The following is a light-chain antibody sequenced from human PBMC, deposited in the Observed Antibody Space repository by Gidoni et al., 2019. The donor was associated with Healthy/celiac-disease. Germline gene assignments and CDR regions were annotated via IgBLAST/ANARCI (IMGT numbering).Light chain of an antibody. J-gene: IGKJ5*01. CDR3: QQYNNWPLSIT. CDR1: QSVSSN. Sequence: EIVMTQSPATLSVSPGERATLSCRASQSVSSNLAWYQQKPGQAPRLLIYGASTRATGIPARFSGSGSETEFTLTISSLQSEDFAVYYCQQYNNWPLSITFGQXTRLEIK. V-gene: IGKV3-15*01. CDR2: GAS.